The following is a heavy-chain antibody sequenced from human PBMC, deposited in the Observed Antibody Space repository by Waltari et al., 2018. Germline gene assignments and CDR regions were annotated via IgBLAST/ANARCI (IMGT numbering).Heavy chain of an antibody. CDR1: GVTFRNYG. CDR3: ATSRGGSYYSDY. J-gene: IGHJ4*02. D-gene: IGHD3-16*01. CDR2: IWYDGSNK. V-gene: IGHV3-33*08. Sequence: QVQLVESGGGVVQPGRSLRLSCAVSGVTFRNYGMPWVRQAPGKGLEWVAIIWYDGSNKYYSDSVRGRFTISRDNSKNTLYLQMNSLRSDDTAIYYCATSRGGSYYSDYWGQGTLVTVSS.